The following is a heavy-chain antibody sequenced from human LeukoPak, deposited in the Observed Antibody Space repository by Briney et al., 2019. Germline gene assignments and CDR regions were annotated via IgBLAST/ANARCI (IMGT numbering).Heavy chain of an antibody. CDR3: ASRHPDIAAP. CDR2: ISGNGGDI. V-gene: IGHV3-23*01. D-gene: IGHD6-13*01. J-gene: IGHJ5*02. CDR1: GFTFSSYA. Sequence: GGSLRLSCAASGFTFSSYAMSWVRQAPGRGLEWVSTISGNGGDIYYAESVKGRFTISRDNSKNTLFLQVNSLRAEDTAVYYCASRHPDIAAPWGLGTLVTVSS.